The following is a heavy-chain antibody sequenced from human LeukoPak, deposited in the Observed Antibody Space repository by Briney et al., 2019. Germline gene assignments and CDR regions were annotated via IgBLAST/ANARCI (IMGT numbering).Heavy chain of an antibody. CDR1: GGSISSGGYY. Sequence: PSQTLSLTCTVSGGSISSGGYYWSWIRQHPGKGLEWIGYIYYSGSTYYNPSLKSRVTISVDTSKNQFSLKLSSVTAADTAVYYCAGIRAVAGRNFDYWGQGTLVTVSS. J-gene: IGHJ4*02. V-gene: IGHV4-31*03. CDR2: IYYSGST. CDR3: AGIRAVAGRNFDY. D-gene: IGHD6-19*01.